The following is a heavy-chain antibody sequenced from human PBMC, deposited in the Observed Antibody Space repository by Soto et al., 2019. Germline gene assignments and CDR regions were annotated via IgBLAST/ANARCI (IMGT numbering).Heavy chain of an antibody. CDR3: ARNVALGFESYDKIYYYYYMDV. D-gene: IGHD3-9*01. V-gene: IGHV3-21*01. J-gene: IGHJ6*03. CDR2: ISSSSSYI. Sequence: GGSLRLSCAASGFTFSSYSMNWVRQAPGKGLEWVSSISSSSSYIYYADSVKGRFTISRDNAKNSLYLQMNSLRAEDTAVYYWARNVALGFESYDKIYYYYYMDVWGKGTTVTVSS. CDR1: GFTFSSYS.